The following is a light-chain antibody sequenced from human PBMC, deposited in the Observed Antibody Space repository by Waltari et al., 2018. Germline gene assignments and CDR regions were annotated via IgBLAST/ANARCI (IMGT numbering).Light chain of an antibody. CDR2: EAS. V-gene: IGKV1-5*03. J-gene: IGKJ4*01. CDR3: QQYNSYSLLT. CDR1: QSISKW. Sequence: DIRMTQSPSTLSASAGDRVIISCRASQSISKWLAWYPQKPGKAPKLLIYEASTLQSGVPPSFSGTGSGTDFTLTISSLQPDDFATYYCQQYNSYSLLTFGGGTKVEIK.